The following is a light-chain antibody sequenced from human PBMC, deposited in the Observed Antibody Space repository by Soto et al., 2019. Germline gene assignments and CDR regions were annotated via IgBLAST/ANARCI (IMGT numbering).Light chain of an antibody. Sequence: QSALTQPASVSGSPGQSITISCTGTSSDVGGYNSVSWYQQHPGKAPRLMIYDVSNRPSGVSNRFAGSKSGNTASLTISGLMGADEADYYGGGCRSGNGLVFGGGTML. V-gene: IGLV2-14*01. J-gene: IGLJ2*01. CDR3: GGCRSGNGLV. CDR2: DVS. CDR1: SSDVGGYNS.